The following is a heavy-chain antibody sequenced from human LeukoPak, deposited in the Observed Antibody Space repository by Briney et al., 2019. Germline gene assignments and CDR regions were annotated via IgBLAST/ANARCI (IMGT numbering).Heavy chain of an antibody. Sequence: SETLSLTCTVSGGSISSYYWSWIRQPPGKGLEWIGYIYYSGSTKYNPSLKSRVTISVDTSKNQFSLKLTSVTAADTAVYYCARGNWNGGRYLDLWGRGSLVTVSS. CDR3: ARGNWNGGRYLDL. J-gene: IGHJ2*01. D-gene: IGHD1-20*01. CDR2: IYYSGST. V-gene: IGHV4-59*01. CDR1: GGSISSYY.